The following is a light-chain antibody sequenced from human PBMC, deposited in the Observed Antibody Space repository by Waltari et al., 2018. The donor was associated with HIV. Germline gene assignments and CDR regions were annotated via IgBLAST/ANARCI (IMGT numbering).Light chain of an antibody. J-gene: IGLJ3*02. CDR3: QSTDHDGTWV. Sequence: SYKLTQTPSVSVYPGQTARINCSRGALPKNLSSWYRQKPGQAPVLLTYKDIERPSGIPERIAGSRSGTGVTLTISGVQAEDEADYYCQSTDHDGTWVFGGGTKLTVL. CDR1: ALPKNL. V-gene: IGLV3-25*03. CDR2: KDI.